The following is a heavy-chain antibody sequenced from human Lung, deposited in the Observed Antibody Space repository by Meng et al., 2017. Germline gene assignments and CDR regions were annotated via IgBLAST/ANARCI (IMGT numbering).Heavy chain of an antibody. Sequence: QVHLKQWGAGLLKPSGTLSLTCVVSGGSFRDYYWSWIRQPPGKGLEWIGEINHSGSTNYNPSLESRATISVDTSQNNLSLKLSSVTAADSAVYYCARGPTTMAHDFDYWGQGTLVTVSS. V-gene: IGHV4-34*01. CDR3: ARGPTTMAHDFDY. CDR1: GGSFRDYY. D-gene: IGHD4-11*01. CDR2: INHSGST. J-gene: IGHJ4*02.